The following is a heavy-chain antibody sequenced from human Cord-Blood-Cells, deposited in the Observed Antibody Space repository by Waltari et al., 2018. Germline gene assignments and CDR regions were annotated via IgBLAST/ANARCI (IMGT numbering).Heavy chain of an antibody. J-gene: IGHJ4*02. D-gene: IGHD6-13*01. CDR3: ALVGYSSSWYYFDY. Sequence: QVQLVQSGAEVKKPGASVKVSCKASGYTFTSYDINWVRQATGQGLEWMGWMNPNSCNTGYAQKFQGRVTMTRNTSISTAYMELSSLRSEDTAVYYCALVGYSSSWYYFDYWGQGTLVTVSS. V-gene: IGHV1-8*01. CDR2: MNPNSCNT. CDR1: GYTFTSYD.